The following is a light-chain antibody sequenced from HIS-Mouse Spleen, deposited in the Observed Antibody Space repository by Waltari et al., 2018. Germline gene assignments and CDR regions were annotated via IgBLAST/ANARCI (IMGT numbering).Light chain of an antibody. J-gene: IGLJ2*01. Sequence: SYVLTQPPSVSVAPGKTASLPCGGNHLGSKRCHLYQPQPVQAPVLVVYDESDRPSGIPERFSGSNSGNTATLTISRVEAGDEADYYCQVWDSSSDHVVFGGGTKLTVL. CDR2: DES. CDR3: QVWDSSSDHVV. V-gene: IGLV3-21*03. CDR1: HLGSKR.